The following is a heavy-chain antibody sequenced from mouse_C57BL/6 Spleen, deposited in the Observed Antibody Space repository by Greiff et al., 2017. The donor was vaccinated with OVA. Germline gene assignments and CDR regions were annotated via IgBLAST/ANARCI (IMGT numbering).Heavy chain of an antibody. J-gene: IGHJ3*01. V-gene: IGHV1-50*01. D-gene: IGHD2-3*01. CDR2: IDPSDSYT. Sequence: QVQLQQSGAELVKPGASVKLSCKASGYTFTSYWMQWVKQRPGQGLEWIGEIDPSDSYTNYNQKFKGKATLTVDTSSSTAYMQLSSLTSEDSAVYYCARKSFGWLPFAYWGQGTLVTVSA. CDR1: GYTFTSYW. CDR3: ARKSFGWLPFAY.